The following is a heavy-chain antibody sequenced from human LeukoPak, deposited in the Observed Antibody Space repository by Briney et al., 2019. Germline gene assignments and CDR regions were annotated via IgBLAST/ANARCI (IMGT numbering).Heavy chain of an antibody. Sequence: ASVKVSCKASGYTFTGYYMHWVRQAPGQGLEWMGWTNPNSGGTNYAQKLQGRVTMTTDTSTSTAYMELRSLRSDDTAVYYCARAGADCSSTSCYFIAPNDYWGQGTLVTVSS. CDR1: GYTFTGYY. D-gene: IGHD2-2*01. CDR2: TNPNSGGT. V-gene: IGHV1-2*02. CDR3: ARAGADCSSTSCYFIAPNDY. J-gene: IGHJ4*02.